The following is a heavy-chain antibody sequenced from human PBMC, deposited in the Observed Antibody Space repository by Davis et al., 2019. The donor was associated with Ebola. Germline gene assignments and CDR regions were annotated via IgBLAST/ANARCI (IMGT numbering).Heavy chain of an antibody. CDR3: AKDGTSSSSLYYYGMDV. CDR2: IKQDGSEK. J-gene: IGHJ6*02. Sequence: GGSLRLSCAASGFTFSSYWMSWVRQAPGKGLEWVANIKQDGSEKYYVDSVKGRFTISRDNSKNTLYLQMNSLRAEDTAVYYCAKDGTSSSSLYYYGMDVWGQGTTVTVSS. CDR1: GFTFSSYW. V-gene: IGHV3-7*01. D-gene: IGHD6-6*01.